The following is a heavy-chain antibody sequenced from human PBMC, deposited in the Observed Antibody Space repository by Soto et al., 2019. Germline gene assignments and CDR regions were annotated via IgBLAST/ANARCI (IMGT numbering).Heavy chain of an antibody. D-gene: IGHD2-2*01. J-gene: IGHJ6*02. CDR2: INPNSGGT. Sequence: GASVKVSCKASGYTFTGYYMHWVRQAPGQGLEWMGWINPNSGGTNYAQKFQGWVTMTRDTSISTAYMELSRLRSDDTAVYYCARGGWCSSTSCYSYGMDVWGQGTRVTVSS. V-gene: IGHV1-2*04. CDR3: ARGGWCSSTSCYSYGMDV. CDR1: GYTFTGYY.